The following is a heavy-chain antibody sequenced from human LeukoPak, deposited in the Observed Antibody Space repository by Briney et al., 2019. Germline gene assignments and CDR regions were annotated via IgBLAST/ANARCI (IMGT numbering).Heavy chain of an antibody. D-gene: IGHD2-2*03. V-gene: IGHV4-34*01. J-gene: IGHJ4*02. CDR3: AGNGYCSSTSCPYDY. CDR2: INHSGST. CDR1: GGSFSGYY. Sequence: SETLSLTCAVYGGSFSGYYWSWIRQPPGKGLEWIGEINHSGSTNYNPPLKSRVTISVDTSKNQFSLKLSSVTAADTAVYYCAGNGYCSSTSCPYDYWGQGTLVTVSS.